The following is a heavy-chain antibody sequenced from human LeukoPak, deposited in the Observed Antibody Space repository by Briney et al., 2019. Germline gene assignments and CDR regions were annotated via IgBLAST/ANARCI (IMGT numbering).Heavy chain of an antibody. CDR1: EFTFSSYA. CDR3: AKERGVAVAVIDY. CDR2: ISGSGRST. J-gene: IGHJ4*02. Sequence: GGSLRLSCAASEFTFSSYAMSWVRQAPGKGLEWVSAISGSGRSTFYADSVKGRFTISRDNSKNTLYLQMNSLRAEDTAVYYCAKERGVAVAVIDYWGQGTLVTVSS. V-gene: IGHV3-23*01. D-gene: IGHD6-19*01.